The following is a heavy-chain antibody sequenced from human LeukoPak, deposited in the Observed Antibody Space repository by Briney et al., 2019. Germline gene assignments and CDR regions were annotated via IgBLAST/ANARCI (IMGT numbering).Heavy chain of an antibody. CDR3: ARHLDPGGDAFDI. Sequence: SETLSLTCAVYGGSFSGYYWSWIRQPPGKGLEWIGEINHSGRTNYNPSLKSRVTISVDTSKNQFSLKLSSVTAADTAVYYCARHLDPGGDAFDIWGQGTMVTVSS. CDR1: GGSFSGYY. J-gene: IGHJ3*02. V-gene: IGHV4-34*01. D-gene: IGHD3-16*01. CDR2: INHSGRT.